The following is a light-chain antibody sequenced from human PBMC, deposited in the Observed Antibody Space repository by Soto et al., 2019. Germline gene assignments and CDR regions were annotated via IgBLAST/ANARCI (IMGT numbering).Light chain of an antibody. CDR1: QCIHTS. Sequence: GLINSPASVALTPVGRALLSCSVCQCIHTSLAGYQQKSGKPPRLVIYDSTLRANGVPDRFCGSRSGTEYTLTINSRQHEDFAVYYCQQRNVRTPIPFGQGTRLEI. J-gene: IGKJ5*01. CDR2: DST. CDR3: QQRNVRTPIP. V-gene: IGKV3-11*01.